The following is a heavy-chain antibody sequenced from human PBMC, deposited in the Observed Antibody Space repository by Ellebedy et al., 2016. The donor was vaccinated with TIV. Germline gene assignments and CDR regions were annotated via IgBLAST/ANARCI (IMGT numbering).Heavy chain of an antibody. CDR3: ARAGYCSSTSCYGPHYYYYGMDV. V-gene: IGHV1-2*02. CDR2: INPNSGGT. J-gene: IGHJ6*02. CDR1: GYTFTGYY. Sequence: ASVKVSCKASGYTFTGYYMHWVRQAPGQGLEWMGWINPNSGGTNYAQKFQGRVTITRDTSISTAYMELSRLRSDDTAVYYCARAGYCSSTSCYGPHYYYYGMDVWGQGTTVTVSS. D-gene: IGHD2-2*01.